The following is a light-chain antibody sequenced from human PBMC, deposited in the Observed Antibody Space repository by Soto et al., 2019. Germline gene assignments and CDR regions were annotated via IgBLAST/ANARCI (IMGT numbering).Light chain of an antibody. CDR1: QSVSSSY. CDR2: GAS. J-gene: IGKJ3*01. CDR3: QQYGSSLLFT. V-gene: IGKV3-20*01. Sequence: EIVLTQSPGTLSLSPGERATLSCRASQSVSSSYLAWYQQKPGQAPRLLIYGASSRATGMPDRFSGSGSGTDFTLTISRLVPEDFAVYYCQQYGSSLLFTFGPGTKVDIK.